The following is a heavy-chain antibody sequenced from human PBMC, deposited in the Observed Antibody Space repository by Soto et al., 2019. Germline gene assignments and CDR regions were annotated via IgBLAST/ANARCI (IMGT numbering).Heavy chain of an antibody. Sequence: ALVILSLSCSVSGGSVSITTYCWAWVRETPGKGLEWLGSILHSGSTHYNPSLKSRLTLSVDTSEDQFSLNLSSVTATDTGVYYCATLPAAMYFYGSDVWVQGTMVTVSS. CDR3: ATLPAAMYFYGSDV. CDR2: ILHSGST. D-gene: IGHD2-2*01. J-gene: IGHJ6*02. CDR1: GGSVSITTYC. V-gene: IGHV4-39*01.